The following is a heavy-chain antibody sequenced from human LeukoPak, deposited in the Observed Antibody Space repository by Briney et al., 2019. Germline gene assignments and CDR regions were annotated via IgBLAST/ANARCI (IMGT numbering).Heavy chain of an antibody. CDR1: GFDFHNYV. CDR3: ARENQRSSGSAGFFDY. Sequence: GGSLRLSCAASGFDFHNYVIHWVRQAPGKGLEWVAVISSDVNIKYYADSVKGRFTISRDNSKNTLDVQMNSLRGEDTAVYYCARENQRSSGSAGFFDYWGQGALVTVSS. V-gene: IGHV3-30-3*01. J-gene: IGHJ4*02. D-gene: IGHD6-25*01. CDR2: ISSDVNIK.